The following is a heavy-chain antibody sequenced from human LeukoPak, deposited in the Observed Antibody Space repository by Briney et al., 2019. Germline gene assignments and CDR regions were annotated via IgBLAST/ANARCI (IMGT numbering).Heavy chain of an antibody. D-gene: IGHD3-16*01. CDR1: GGSISSYY. V-gene: IGHV4-4*07. J-gene: IGHJ4*02. Sequence: RPSETLSLTCTVSGGSISSYYWSWIRQPAGKGLEWIGRIYTSGSTNYNPSLKSRVTMSVDTSKNQFSLKLSSVTAADTAVYYCARSGLYDYVWGSQDYFDYWGQGPLVTVSS. CDR2: IYTSGST. CDR3: ARSGLYDYVWGSQDYFDY.